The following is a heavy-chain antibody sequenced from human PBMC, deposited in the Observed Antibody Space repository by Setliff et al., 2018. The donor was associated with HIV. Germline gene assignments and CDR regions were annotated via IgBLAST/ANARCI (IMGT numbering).Heavy chain of an antibody. CDR2: INHSGST. Sequence: SETLSLTCAVSGYSISSGYSWGWIRQPPGKGLEWIGEINHSGSTNYNPSLKSRVTISVDTSKNQFSLKLSSVTAADTAVYYCARVQVDWGSRDFDYWGQGTLVTVSS. V-gene: IGHV4-38-2*01. J-gene: IGHJ4*02. D-gene: IGHD3-9*01. CDR3: ARVQVDWGSRDFDY. CDR1: GYSISSGYS.